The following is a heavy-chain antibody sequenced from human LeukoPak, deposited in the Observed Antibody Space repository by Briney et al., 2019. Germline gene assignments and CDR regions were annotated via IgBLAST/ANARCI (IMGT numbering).Heavy chain of an antibody. D-gene: IGHD2-15*01. CDR2: ISWNSGSI. Sequence: PGGSLRLSCAASGFTFSSYSMNWVRQAPGKGLEWVSGISWNSGSIGYADSVKGRFTISRDNAKNSLYLQMNSLRAEDTALYYCAKDSSGLFDYWGQGTLVTVSS. CDR1: GFTFSSYS. J-gene: IGHJ4*02. V-gene: IGHV3-9*01. CDR3: AKDSSGLFDY.